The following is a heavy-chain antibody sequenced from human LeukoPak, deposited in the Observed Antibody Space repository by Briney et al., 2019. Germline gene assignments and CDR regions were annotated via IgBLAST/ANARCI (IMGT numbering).Heavy chain of an antibody. CDR1: GYTFTGYY. CDR2: INPNSGGT. D-gene: IGHD2-2*01. CDR3: ARQNCGSTSCVLGDFDY. J-gene: IGHJ4*02. V-gene: IGHV1-2*02. Sequence: ASVKVSCKASGYTFTGYYMHWVRQAPGQGLEWMGWINPNSGGTNYAQKFQGRVTMTRDTSISTAYMELSRLRSDDTAVYYCARQNCGSTSCVLGDFDYWGQGTLVTVSS.